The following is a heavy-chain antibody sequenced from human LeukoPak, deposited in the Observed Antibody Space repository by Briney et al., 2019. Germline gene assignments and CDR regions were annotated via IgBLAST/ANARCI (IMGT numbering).Heavy chain of an antibody. V-gene: IGHV3-23*01. Sequence: GGSLRLSCAASGFTFSSYGMSWVRQAPGKGLEWVSAISGSGGSTYYADSVKGRFTISRDNSKNTLYLQMNSLRAEDTAVYYCAKAVMYYYDSSGYPTDYWGQGTLVTVSS. J-gene: IGHJ4*02. CDR2: ISGSGGST. D-gene: IGHD3-22*01. CDR1: GFTFSSYG. CDR3: AKAVMYYYDSSGYPTDY.